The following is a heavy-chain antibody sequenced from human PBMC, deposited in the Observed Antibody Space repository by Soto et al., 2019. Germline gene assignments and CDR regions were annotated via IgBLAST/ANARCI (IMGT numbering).Heavy chain of an antibody. CDR1: GFNISNYG. J-gene: IGHJ4*02. Sequence: GGPLRLSCAASGFNISNYGMNWVSQAPGKGLEWVPGITGSSGRTFYADSVKGRFTISRDNSKNTVYLQMNSVRADDTAVYYCAKEYTSTSRGSFDYWGQGALVTVSS. CDR2: ITGSSGRT. V-gene: IGHV3-23*01. D-gene: IGHD1-26*01. CDR3: AKEYTSTSRGSFDY.